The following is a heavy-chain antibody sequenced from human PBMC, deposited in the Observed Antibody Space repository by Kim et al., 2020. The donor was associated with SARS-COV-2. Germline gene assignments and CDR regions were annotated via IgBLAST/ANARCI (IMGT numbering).Heavy chain of an antibody. J-gene: IGHJ4*02. D-gene: IGHD2-8*01. Sequence: RTNDYHASAKGRFTNSRYNAKNSLFLQMNSLRAEDTAVYYCARLSNVSDYWGQGTLVTVSS. V-gene: IGHV3-11*04. CDR3: ARLSNVSDY. CDR2: RTN.